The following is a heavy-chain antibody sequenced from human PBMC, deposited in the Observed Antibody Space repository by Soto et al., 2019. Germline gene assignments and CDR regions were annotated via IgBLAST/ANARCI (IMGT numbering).Heavy chain of an antibody. CDR1: GGSISSGGYY. V-gene: IGHV4-31*03. D-gene: IGHD2-21*02. CDR2: IYYSGST. Sequence: QVQLQESGPGLVKPSQTLSLTCTVSGGSISSGGYYWTWIRQHPGKGLEWIGYIYYSGSTYYNPSLKSRVTMXVXTXQIQFTLKLSSVTAADTAVYYCARVCGGDCHYGMDVWGQGTTVTVSS. J-gene: IGHJ6*02. CDR3: ARVCGGDCHYGMDV.